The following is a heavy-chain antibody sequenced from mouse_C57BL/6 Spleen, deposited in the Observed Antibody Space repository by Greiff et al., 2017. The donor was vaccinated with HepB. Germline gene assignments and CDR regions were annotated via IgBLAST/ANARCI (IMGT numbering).Heavy chain of an antibody. CDR3: ASSHYYYFDY. Sequence: VQRVESGAELVKPGASVKISCKASGYAFSSYWMNWVKQRPGKGLEWIGQIYPGDGDTNYNGKFKGKATLTADKSSSTAYMQLSSLTSEDSAVYFCASSHYYYFDYWGQGTTLTVSS. D-gene: IGHD1-1*01. CDR1: GYAFSSYW. CDR2: IYPGDGDT. J-gene: IGHJ2*01. V-gene: IGHV1-80*01.